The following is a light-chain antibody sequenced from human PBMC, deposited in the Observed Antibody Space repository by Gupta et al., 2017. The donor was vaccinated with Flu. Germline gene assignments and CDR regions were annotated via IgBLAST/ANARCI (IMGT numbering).Light chain of an antibody. CDR2: GNS. J-gene: IGLJ2*01. Sequence: SLLSHPPSLSVSPALWVPISCPGSSPNIGAGYDVHWYQPLPGTAPKLLIYGNSTRPSGVPDRFSGSKSGTSASLTSTGLQAEDEADYYCQSNDSSRIVGVFGGGTKLTVL. V-gene: IGLV1-40*01. CDR3: QSNDSSRIVGV. CDR1: SPNIGAGYD.